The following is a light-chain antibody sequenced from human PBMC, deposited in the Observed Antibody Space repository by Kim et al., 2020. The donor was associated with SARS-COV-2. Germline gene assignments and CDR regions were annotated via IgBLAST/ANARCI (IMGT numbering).Light chain of an antibody. V-gene: IGLV3-21*04. J-gene: IGLJ3*02. CDR3: QVWDSSSDHPV. CDR2: YDS. CDR1: NSGSKS. Sequence: SSELTQPPSVSVAPGKTARITCGGNNSGSKSVHWYQQKPGQAPVLVIYYDSDRPSGIPERFSGSNSGNTATLTISRVEAGDEADYYCQVWDSSSDHPVFGGGTQLTVL.